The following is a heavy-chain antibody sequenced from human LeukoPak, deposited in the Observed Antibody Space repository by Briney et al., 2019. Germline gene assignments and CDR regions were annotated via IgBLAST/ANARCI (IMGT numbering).Heavy chain of an antibody. V-gene: IGHV4-39*01. D-gene: IGHD6-13*01. Sequence: SETLSLTCTVSGGSISSSIYYWGWTRQPPGEGLEWIGSIHHSGTTYYNPSLKSRVTISVDTSKNQFSLKLSSVTAADTAVYYCATYRLGAATFDYWGQGTLVTVSS. CDR2: IHHSGTT. CDR1: GGSISSSIYY. J-gene: IGHJ4*02. CDR3: ATYRLGAATFDY.